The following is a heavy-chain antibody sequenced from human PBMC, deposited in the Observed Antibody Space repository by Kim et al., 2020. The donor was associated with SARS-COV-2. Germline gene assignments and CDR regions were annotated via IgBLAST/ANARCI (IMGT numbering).Heavy chain of an antibody. D-gene: IGHD3-16*01. CDR3: ARDLYTATSH. CDR2: IHRGGGT. V-gene: IGHV3-53*01. Sequence: GGSRRLSCAASGFTVSGSYMTWVRQAPGKGLEWVSVIHRGGGTDYADSVKGRFTISRDNSKNTVYLQMNNLRAEDTAVYFCARDLYTATSHWGQGTLVTV. J-gene: IGHJ4*02. CDR1: GFTVSGSY.